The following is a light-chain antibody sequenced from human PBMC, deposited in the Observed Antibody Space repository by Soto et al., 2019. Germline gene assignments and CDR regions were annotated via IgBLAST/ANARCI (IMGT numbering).Light chain of an antibody. V-gene: IGLV1-40*01. CDR1: SSNIGAGYD. Sequence: QSALTQPPSVSRAPGQRVTISCTGSSSNIGAGYDVHWYQQLPGTAPKLLIYGNSNRPSGVPDRFSGSKSGTSASLAITGLQAEDEADYYCHSYDSSLSGSRVFGGGTQLTVL. J-gene: IGLJ2*01. CDR2: GNS. CDR3: HSYDSSLSGSRV.